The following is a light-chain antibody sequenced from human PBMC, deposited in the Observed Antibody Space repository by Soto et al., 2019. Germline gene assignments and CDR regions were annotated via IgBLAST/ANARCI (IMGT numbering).Light chain of an antibody. Sequence: DIQMTQSPSSLSASLGDTVTISCRASQDITIYLAWFHQRPGKAPRSLIYAASRLQSWVPSKFSGSVSGPEFSLTITSLQPEDFGTYYCQQYSSYPITFGQGTRLDIK. CDR2: AAS. CDR1: QDITIY. V-gene: IGKV1-16*02. CDR3: QQYSSYPIT. J-gene: IGKJ5*01.